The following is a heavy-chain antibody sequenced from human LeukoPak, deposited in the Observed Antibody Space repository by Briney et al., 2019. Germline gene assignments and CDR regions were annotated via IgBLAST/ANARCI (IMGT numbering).Heavy chain of an antibody. D-gene: IGHD1-7*01. Sequence: GGTLRLSCAASGFTFSSYAMSWVRQAPGKALEWVSAISGSGGSTYYADSVKGRFTISRDNSKNTLYLQMNSLRAEDTAVYYCAKARDWNYARITDYWGQGTLVTVSS. CDR2: ISGSGGST. J-gene: IGHJ4*02. V-gene: IGHV3-23*01. CDR3: AKARDWNYARITDY. CDR1: GFTFSSYA.